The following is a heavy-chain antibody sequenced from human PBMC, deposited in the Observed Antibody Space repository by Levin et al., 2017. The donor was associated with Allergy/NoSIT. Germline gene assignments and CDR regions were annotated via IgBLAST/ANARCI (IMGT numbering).Heavy chain of an antibody. Sequence: GESLKISCAASGFTFSSYGMHWVRQAPGKGLEWVAVIWYDGSNKYYADSVKGRFTISRDNSKNTLYLQMNSLRAEDTAVYYCASDPLSGYSYGYAPGYWGQGTLVTVSS. J-gene: IGHJ4*02. D-gene: IGHD5-18*01. CDR3: ASDPLSGYSYGYAPGY. CDR1: GFTFSSYG. V-gene: IGHV3-33*01. CDR2: IWYDGSNK.